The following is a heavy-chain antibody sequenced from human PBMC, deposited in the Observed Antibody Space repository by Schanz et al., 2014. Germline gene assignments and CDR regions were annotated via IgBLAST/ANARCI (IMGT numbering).Heavy chain of an antibody. D-gene: IGHD6-13*01. Sequence: EVQLLESGGGLVQPGGSLRLSCAASGFTFSSYAMSWVRQAPGKGLEWVSALSGSGGSTYYADFVKGRLTISRDNSKNTLYVQVNSPRAEDTSVYFSERDRRRTAAPSAPSCRNDYDEAMDVWGQGTTVTVSS. CDR2: LSGSGGST. CDR3: ERDRRRTAAPSAPSCRNDYDEAMDV. J-gene: IGHJ6*02. CDR1: GFTFSSYA. V-gene: IGHV3-23*01.